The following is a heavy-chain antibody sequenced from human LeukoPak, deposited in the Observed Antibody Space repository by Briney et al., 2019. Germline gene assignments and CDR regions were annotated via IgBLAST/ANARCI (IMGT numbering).Heavy chain of an antibody. V-gene: IGHV3-74*01. Sequence: GGSLRLSCAASGFTFINHWMHWVRQGPGKGLVWVSRINSDGSSTIYADSVKGRFTISRDNAKNTVFLQMNSLSAEDTAVYYCATGGAQYYEYWGQGTVVTVSS. J-gene: IGHJ4*02. CDR1: GFTFINHW. D-gene: IGHD3-16*01. CDR3: ATGGAQYYEY. CDR2: INSDGSST.